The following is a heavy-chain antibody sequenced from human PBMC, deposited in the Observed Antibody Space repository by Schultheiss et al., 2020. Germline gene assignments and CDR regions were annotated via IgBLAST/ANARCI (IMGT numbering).Heavy chain of an antibody. D-gene: IGHD3-16*01. CDR2: IYTSGST. CDR1: GGSISTYY. V-gene: IGHV4-4*07. J-gene: IGHJ4*02. CDR3: ARGSPAAAKGDDN. Sequence: SETLSLTCTVSGGSISTYYWSWIRQPAGKGLEWIGRIYTSGSTNYNPSLKSRVTMSVDRSKNEVSLKLTFVTAADTAVYYCARGSPAAAKGDDNWGQGTLVTVSS.